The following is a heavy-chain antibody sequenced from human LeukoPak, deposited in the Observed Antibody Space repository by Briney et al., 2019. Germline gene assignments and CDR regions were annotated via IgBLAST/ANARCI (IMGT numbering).Heavy chain of an antibody. V-gene: IGHV3-21*01. CDR2: ISSSSSYI. D-gene: IGHD1-7*01. CDR1: GFTFSSYS. J-gene: IGHJ4*02. CDR3: ARGWNYAFRFDD. Sequence: PGGSLRLSCAASGFTFSSYSMNWVRQAPGKGLEWVSSISSSSSYIYYADSVKGRFTISRDNAKNSLYLQMNSLRAEDTAVYYCARGWNYAFRFDDWGQGTLVTVSS.